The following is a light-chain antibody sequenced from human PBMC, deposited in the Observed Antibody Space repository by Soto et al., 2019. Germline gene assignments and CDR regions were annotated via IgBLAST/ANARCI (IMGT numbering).Light chain of an antibody. CDR2: ATS. J-gene: IGKJ4*01. CDR1: QGIAPY. Sequence: QMTQSPSSLSASVGDRATISCRASQGIAPYLAWFQQKPGKVPKLLIYATSTLQSGVPSRFSGSGSGTDFTLTINSLQPEDVGTYYCQNYNSAPLTFGGGTKVEIK. CDR3: QNYNSAPLT. V-gene: IGKV1-27*01.